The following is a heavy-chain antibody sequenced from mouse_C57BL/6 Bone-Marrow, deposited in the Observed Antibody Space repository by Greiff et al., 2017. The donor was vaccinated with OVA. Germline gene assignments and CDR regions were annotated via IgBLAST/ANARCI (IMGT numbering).Heavy chain of an antibody. CDR1: GYTFTSYW. CDR3: ATYDYDLSMDY. Sequence: QVHVKQPGAELVMPGASVKLSCKASGYTFTSYWMHWVKQRPGQGLEWIGEIDPSDSYTNYNQKFKGKSTLTVDKSSSTAYMQLSSLTSEDSAVYYCATYDYDLSMDYWGQGTSVTVSS. CDR2: IDPSDSYT. J-gene: IGHJ4*01. D-gene: IGHD2-4*01. V-gene: IGHV1-69*01.